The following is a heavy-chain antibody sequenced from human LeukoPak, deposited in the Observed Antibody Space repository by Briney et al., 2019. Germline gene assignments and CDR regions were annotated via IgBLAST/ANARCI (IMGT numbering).Heavy chain of an antibody. V-gene: IGHV1-8*03. Sequence: ASVKVSCTAAGYTFTSYDSNWVRQAPGQGLEWMGWMNPNSGNTGYAQKFQGRVTITRNTSISTAYMELSSLRSEDTAVYYCARGRRRYSSSFYYFEYWGQGTLVTVSS. CDR3: ARGRRRYSSSFYYFEY. J-gene: IGHJ4*02. CDR1: GYTFTSYD. D-gene: IGHD6-6*01. CDR2: MNPNSGNT.